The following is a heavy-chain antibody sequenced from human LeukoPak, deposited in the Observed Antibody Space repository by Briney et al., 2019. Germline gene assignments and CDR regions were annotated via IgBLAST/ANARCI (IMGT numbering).Heavy chain of an antibody. Sequence: QPGGSLRLSCAASGFTFSSYWMHWVRQAPGKGLVWVSRINSDGSSTSYADSVKGRFTISSDNAKNTLYLQMNSLRAEDTAVYYCARATQYFRTTIDYWGQGTLVTVSS. D-gene: IGHD1/OR15-1a*01. CDR3: ARATQYFRTTIDY. J-gene: IGHJ4*02. CDR2: INSDGSST. V-gene: IGHV3-74*01. CDR1: GFTFSSYW.